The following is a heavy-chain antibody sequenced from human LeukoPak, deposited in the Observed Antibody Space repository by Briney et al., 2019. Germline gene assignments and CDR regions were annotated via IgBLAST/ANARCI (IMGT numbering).Heavy chain of an antibody. CDR2: ISATNT. CDR1: GFTFSTYW. Sequence: GGSLRLSCAASGFTFSTYWMSWVRQAPGKGLEWVSAISATNTYYADSVKGRFTISRDNSKNTLYLQMNSLRAEDTAVYYCAKETPYKAFWSGHNYWGQGALVTVSS. V-gene: IGHV3-23*01. J-gene: IGHJ4*02. CDR3: AKETPYKAFWSGHNY. D-gene: IGHD3-3*01.